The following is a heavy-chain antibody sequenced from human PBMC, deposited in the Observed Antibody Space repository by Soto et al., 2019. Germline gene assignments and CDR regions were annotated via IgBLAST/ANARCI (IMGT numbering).Heavy chain of an antibody. J-gene: IGHJ5*02. V-gene: IGHV2-5*02. CDR1: GFSLTTSGVG. D-gene: IGHD2-8*01. CDR3: THRHCTNDTCHGGFDP. CDR2: IYWDDDK. Sequence: SGPTLVNPTETLTLTCTIFGFSLTTSGVGVGWIRQPPGKALEWLALIYWDDDKRYSPSLKSRFTITKDTSKNQVALTMTNMDPVDTATYCCTHRHCTNDTCHGGFDPWGQGTLVTVSS.